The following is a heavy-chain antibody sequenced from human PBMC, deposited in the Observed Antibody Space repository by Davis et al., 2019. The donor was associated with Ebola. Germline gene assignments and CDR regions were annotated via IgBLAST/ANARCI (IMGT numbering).Heavy chain of an antibody. CDR2: ISGSGGST. D-gene: IGHD1-26*01. CDR1: GFTFSSYA. V-gene: IGHV3-23*01. CDR3: AKPPNNIVGAIYYFDY. J-gene: IGHJ4*02. Sequence: GESLKISCAASGFTFSSYAMSWVRQAPGKGLEWVSSISGSGGSTYSADSVKSRFTISRDNSQNTLYMQMNSLRAEDTAVYYCAKPPNNIVGAIYYFDYWGQGTLVTVSS.